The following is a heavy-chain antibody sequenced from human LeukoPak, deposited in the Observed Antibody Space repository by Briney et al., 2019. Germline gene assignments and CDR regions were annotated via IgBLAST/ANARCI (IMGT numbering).Heavy chain of an antibody. J-gene: IGHJ4*02. Sequence: PSETLSLTCAVYGGSFSGYYWSWIRQPPGKGLEWIGEINHSGSTNNNPSLKSRVTISVDTSKNQFSLKLSSVTAADTAVYYCASLNDPLPGWGQGTLVTVSS. D-gene: IGHD1-1*01. CDR2: INHSGST. CDR1: GGSFSGYY. V-gene: IGHV4-34*01. CDR3: ASLNDPLPG.